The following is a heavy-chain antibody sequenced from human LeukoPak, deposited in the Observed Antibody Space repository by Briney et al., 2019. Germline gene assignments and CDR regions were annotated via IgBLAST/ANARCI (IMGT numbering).Heavy chain of an antibody. Sequence: SETPSLTCTVSGGSISSGGYYWSWIRQLPGKGLEWIAYIYYSGSTYYNPSLKSRVTISLDTSRNQFSLTLDSVTAADTAVYYCARSGTEYFQSWGQGTLVTVSS. V-gene: IGHV4-31*03. CDR2: IYYSGST. J-gene: IGHJ1*01. CDR1: GGSISSGGYY. CDR3: ARSGTEYFQS.